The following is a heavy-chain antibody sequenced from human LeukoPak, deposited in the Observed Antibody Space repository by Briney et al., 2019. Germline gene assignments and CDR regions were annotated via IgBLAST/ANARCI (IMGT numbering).Heavy chain of an antibody. CDR3: ARDAYYYSSDQ. CDR2: ISETGTTI. D-gene: IGHD3-10*01. V-gene: IGHV3-11*04. J-gene: IGHJ4*02. Sequence: KPGGSLRLSCAASGFIFSDYYVTWLRQAPGKGLEWISYISETGTTIHYAASVRGRFTVSRDNTKNSLYLQMNSLRVDDTAVYYCARDAYYYSSDQWGRGTLVTVSS. CDR1: GFIFSDYY.